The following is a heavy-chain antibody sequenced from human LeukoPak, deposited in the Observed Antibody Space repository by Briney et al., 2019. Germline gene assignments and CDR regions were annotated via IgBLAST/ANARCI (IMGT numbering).Heavy chain of an antibody. V-gene: IGHV4-39*01. J-gene: IGHJ4*02. CDR2: IYYSGST. D-gene: IGHD2-2*01. CDR1: GFTFSSYSMN. Sequence: PGGSLRLSCAASGFTFSSYSMNWVRQAPGEGLEWIGSIYYSGSTYYNPSLKSRVTISVDTSKNQFSLKLSSVTAADTAVYYCARQLGYCSSTSCYADKVDYWGQGTLVTVSS. CDR3: ARQLGYCSSTSCYADKVDY.